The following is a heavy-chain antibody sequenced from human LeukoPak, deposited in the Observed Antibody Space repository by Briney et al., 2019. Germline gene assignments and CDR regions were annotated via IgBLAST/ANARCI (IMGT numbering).Heavy chain of an antibody. D-gene: IGHD6-13*01. CDR2: IIPIFGTA. Sequence: SVKVSCKASGGTFSSYAISWVRQAPGQGLEWMGWIIPIFGTANYAQKLQGRVTITTDESTSTAYVELSSLRSEDTAVYYCARAGYSSSWLSSDYYYYYYMDVWGKGTTVTVSS. J-gene: IGHJ6*03. V-gene: IGHV1-69*05. CDR1: GGTFSSYA. CDR3: ARAGYSSSWLSSDYYYYYYMDV.